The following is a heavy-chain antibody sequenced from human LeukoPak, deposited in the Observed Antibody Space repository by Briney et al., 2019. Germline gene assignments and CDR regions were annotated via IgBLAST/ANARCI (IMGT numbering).Heavy chain of an antibody. CDR2: ITISSSTI. CDR3: ARPITVYSSGWYRAFDI. Sequence: PGGSLRLSCAASGFTFSTYSMNWVRQAPGRGLEWVSYITISSSTIYYADSVKGRFTISRDNAKNSLYLQMNSLRAEDTAVYYCARPITVYSSGWYRAFDIWGQGTMVTVSS. J-gene: IGHJ3*02. D-gene: IGHD6-19*01. V-gene: IGHV3-48*01. CDR1: GFTFSTYS.